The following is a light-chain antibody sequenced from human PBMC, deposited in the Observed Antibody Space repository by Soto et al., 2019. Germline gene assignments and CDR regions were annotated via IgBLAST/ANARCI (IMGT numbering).Light chain of an antibody. CDR3: QHYYSYSEA. CDR2: KAS. V-gene: IGKV1-5*03. Sequence: EIQMTQSPSTLSGSVGERVTLSCRASQTISSWLVWYQQKPGKAPKLLIYKASTLKSGVPSRFSGCGSGTEFTLTNSSLQPDDFATYYCQHYYSYSEAFGQGTKVELK. J-gene: IGKJ1*01. CDR1: QTISSW.